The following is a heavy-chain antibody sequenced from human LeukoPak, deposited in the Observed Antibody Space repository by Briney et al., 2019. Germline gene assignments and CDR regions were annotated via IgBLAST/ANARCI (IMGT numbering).Heavy chain of an antibody. Sequence: SDTLSLTCAVSGYSITSSSWWGWIRQPPGKGLEWIGYIYYSGSTNYNPSLKSRVTISVDTSKNQFSLKLSSVTAADTAVYYCARWRWDSSSWNWGQGTLVTVSS. J-gene: IGHJ4*02. CDR3: ARWRWDSSSWN. CDR2: IYYSGST. CDR1: GYSITSSSW. V-gene: IGHV4-28*01. D-gene: IGHD6-13*01.